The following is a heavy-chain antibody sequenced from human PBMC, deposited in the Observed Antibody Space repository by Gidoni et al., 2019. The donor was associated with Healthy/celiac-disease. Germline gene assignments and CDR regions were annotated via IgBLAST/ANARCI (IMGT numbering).Heavy chain of an antibody. V-gene: IGHV3-48*01. J-gene: IGHJ4*02. Sequence: EVQLVESGGGLVQPGGSLRLSCAASGFPFSRYSMNWVRQAPGKGLEWVSYISSSSSTIYYADSVKGRFTISRDNAKNSLYLQMNSLRAEDTAVYYCARDHRGYSGYPRFDYWGQGTLATVSS. CDR3: ARDHRGYSGYPRFDY. D-gene: IGHD5-12*01. CDR1: GFPFSRYS. CDR2: ISSSSSTI.